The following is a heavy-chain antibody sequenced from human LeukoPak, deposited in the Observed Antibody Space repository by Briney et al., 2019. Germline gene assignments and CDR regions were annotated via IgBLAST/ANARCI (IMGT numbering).Heavy chain of an antibody. CDR2: TSGSGGST. Sequence: GGSLRLSCAASGFTFSSYAMSWVRQAPGKGLEWVSATSGSGGSTYYADSVKGRFTISRDNSKNTLYLQMNSLRAEDTAVYYCAKSGCSSTSCYYAFWYYYYMDVWGKGTTVTVSS. CDR1: GFTFSSYA. V-gene: IGHV3-23*01. D-gene: IGHD2-2*01. CDR3: AKSGCSSTSCYYAFWYYYYMDV. J-gene: IGHJ6*03.